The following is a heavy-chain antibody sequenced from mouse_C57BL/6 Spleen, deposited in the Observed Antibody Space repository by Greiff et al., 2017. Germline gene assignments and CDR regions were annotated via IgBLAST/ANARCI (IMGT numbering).Heavy chain of an antibody. CDR1: GYTFTSYW. CDR2: IDPNSGGT. Sequence: QVQLQQPGAELVKPGASVKLSCKASGYTFTSYWMHWVKQRPGRGLEWIGRIDPNSGGTKYNEKFKSKATLTVDKPSSTAYMQLSSLTSEDSAVYYCARVEGYYGNYGGRAMDYWGQGTSVTVSS. V-gene: IGHV1-72*01. D-gene: IGHD2-1*01. CDR3: ARVEGYYGNYGGRAMDY. J-gene: IGHJ4*01.